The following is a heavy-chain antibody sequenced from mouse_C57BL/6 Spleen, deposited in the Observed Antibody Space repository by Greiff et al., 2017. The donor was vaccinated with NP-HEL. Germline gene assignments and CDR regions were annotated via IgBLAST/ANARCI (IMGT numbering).Heavy chain of an antibody. V-gene: IGHV5-17*01. CDR1: GFTFSDYG. J-gene: IGHJ2*01. Sequence: EVMLVESGGGLVKPGGSLKLSCAASGFTFSDYGMHWVRQAPEKGLEWVAYISSGSSTIYYADTVKGRFTISRDNAKNTLFLQMTSLRSEDTAMYYCARQDYSNYAIDYWGQGTTLTVSS. CDR3: ARQDYSNYAIDY. CDR2: ISSGSSTI. D-gene: IGHD2-5*01.